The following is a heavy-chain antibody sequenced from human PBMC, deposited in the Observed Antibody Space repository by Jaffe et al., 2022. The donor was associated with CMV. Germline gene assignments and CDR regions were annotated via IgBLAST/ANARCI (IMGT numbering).Heavy chain of an antibody. V-gene: IGHV2-5*02. CDR1: GFSLSASGVG. Sequence: QITLKESGPTLVKPTQTLTLTCDVSGFSLSASGVGVGWIRQPPGKALEWLAIIYWDDDKRYSPSLQSRLTISKDTSKNHVVLSMTNLDPVDTATYYCAHRVLVGYSYAFDNWGQGTPVTVSS. D-gene: IGHD5-18*01. J-gene: IGHJ4*02. CDR2: IYWDDDK. CDR3: AHRVLVGYSYAFDN.